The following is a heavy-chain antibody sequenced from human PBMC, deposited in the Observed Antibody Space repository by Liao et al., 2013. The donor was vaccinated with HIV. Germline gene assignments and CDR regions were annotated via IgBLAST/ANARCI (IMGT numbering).Heavy chain of an antibody. V-gene: IGHV4-34*01. D-gene: IGHD5-18*01. J-gene: IGHJ3*02. CDR3: ARDGYSYGISDAFDI. CDR1: GGSFSGYY. CDR2: INHHGTT. Sequence: QVQLQQWGAGLLTPSETLSLTCAVYGGSFSGYYWNWIRQPPGKGLEWIGQINHHGTTNYHPSLKSRVTISIDRPRNQFSLKLSSVTAADTAVYYCARDGYSYGISDAFDIWGQGTMVTVSS.